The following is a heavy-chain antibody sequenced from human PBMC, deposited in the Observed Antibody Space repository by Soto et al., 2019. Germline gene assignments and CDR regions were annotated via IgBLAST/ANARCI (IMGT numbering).Heavy chain of an antibody. V-gene: IGHV1-18*01. J-gene: IGHJ4*02. CDR3: ARERYSGSYFHAPPFDY. D-gene: IGHD1-26*01. Sequence: ASVKVSCKASGYTFTSYGISWVRQAPGQGLEWMGWISAYNGNTNYAQKLQGRVTMTTDTSTSTAYMELRSLGSDDTAVYYCARERYSGSYFHAPPFDYWGQGTLVTVSS. CDR1: GYTFTSYG. CDR2: ISAYNGNT.